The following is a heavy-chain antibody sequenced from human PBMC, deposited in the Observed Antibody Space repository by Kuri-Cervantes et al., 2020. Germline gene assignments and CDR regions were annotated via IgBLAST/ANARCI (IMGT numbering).Heavy chain of an antibody. V-gene: IGHV4-39*07. CDR3: ARGWRRYCSSTSCYAGRSYWYFDL. Sequence: SETLSLTCTVSGGSVSSGSYYWSWIRQPPGKGLEWIGEINHSGSTNYNPSLKSRVTISVDTSKNQFSLKLSSVTAADTAVYYCARGWRRYCSSTSCYAGRSYWYFDLWGRGTLVTVSS. CDR1: GGSVSSGSYY. J-gene: IGHJ2*01. CDR2: INHSGST. D-gene: IGHD2-2*01.